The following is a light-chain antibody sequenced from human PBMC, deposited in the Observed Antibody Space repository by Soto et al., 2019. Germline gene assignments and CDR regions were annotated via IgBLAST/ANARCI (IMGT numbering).Light chain of an antibody. V-gene: IGKV2-28*01. J-gene: IGKJ5*01. Sequence: DIVMTQSPLSLPVTPGEPASISCRSSQSLLHSDGYNCLDWYLQKPGQSPQLLIYLGTNRASGVPGRFSGSGSGTDFTLKISRVEAEDVGVYYCMQALQTPITFGQGTRLEMK. CDR3: MQALQTPIT. CDR2: LGT. CDR1: QSLLHSDGYNC.